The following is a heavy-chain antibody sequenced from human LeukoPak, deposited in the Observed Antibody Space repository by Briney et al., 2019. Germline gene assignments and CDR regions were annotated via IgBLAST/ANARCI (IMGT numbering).Heavy chain of an antibody. J-gene: IGHJ4*02. CDR1: GFTFSSYG. D-gene: IGHD6-6*01. CDR2: IWYDGSNK. Sequence: GGSLRLSCAAFGFTFSSYGMHWVRQAPGKGLEWVAVIWYDGSNKYYADSVKGRFTISRDNSKNTLYLQMNSLRAEDTAVYYCAKGSAAARSYYFDYWGQGTLVTVSS. CDR3: AKGSAAARSYYFDY. V-gene: IGHV3-33*06.